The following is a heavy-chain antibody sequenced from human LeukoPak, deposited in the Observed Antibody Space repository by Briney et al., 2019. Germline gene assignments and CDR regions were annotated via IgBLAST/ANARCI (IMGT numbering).Heavy chain of an antibody. D-gene: IGHD3-9*01. Sequence: GGSLRLSCAASGFTFSNYVMSWVRQAPGEGLEWVSYINHNGEMIFYPDFVKGRFTISRDNAKNSLYLQMNSLRDEDTAVYYCARDNDWAFHYWGQGTLVTVSS. CDR1: GFTFSNYV. V-gene: IGHV3-48*02. CDR2: INHNGEMI. CDR3: ARDNDWAFHY. J-gene: IGHJ4*02.